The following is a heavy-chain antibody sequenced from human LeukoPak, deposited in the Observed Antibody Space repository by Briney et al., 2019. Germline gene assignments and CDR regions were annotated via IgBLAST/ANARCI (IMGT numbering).Heavy chain of an antibody. J-gene: IGHJ4*02. CDR3: ARGWNYPQAYFDY. Sequence: PSQTLSLTCTVSGGSISSGDYYWSWIRQPPGKGLEWIGYIYYSGSTYYNPSLKSRVTISVDTSKNQFSLKLSSVTAADTAVYFCARGWNYPQAYFDYWGQGTLVTVSS. D-gene: IGHD1-7*01. V-gene: IGHV4-30-4*08. CDR1: GGSISSGDYY. CDR2: IYYSGST.